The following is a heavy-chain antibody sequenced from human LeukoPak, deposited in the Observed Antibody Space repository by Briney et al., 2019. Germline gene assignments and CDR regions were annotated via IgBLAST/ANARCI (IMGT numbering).Heavy chain of an antibody. D-gene: IGHD3-22*01. CDR1: GGSISSSSYY. CDR2: IYYSGST. CDR3: ASGYYYDSSGYYVDAFDI. Sequence: SETLSLTCTVSGGSISSSSYYWGWIRQPPGKGLEWIGSIYYSGSTYYNPSLESRVTISVDTSKNQFSLNVTSVTAADTAVYYCASGYYYDSSGYYVDAFDIWGQGTMVTVSS. J-gene: IGHJ3*02. V-gene: IGHV4-39*07.